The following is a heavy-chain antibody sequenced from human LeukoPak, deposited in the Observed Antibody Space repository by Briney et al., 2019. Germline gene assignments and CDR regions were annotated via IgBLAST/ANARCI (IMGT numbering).Heavy chain of an antibody. CDR2: SDPEDGET. D-gene: IGHD3-22*01. V-gene: IGHV1-24*01. J-gene: IGHJ4*02. CDR1: GYTLTDLS. CDR3: ATAKSYYYDRGGFYFDD. Sequence: ASVKVSCKVSGYTLTDLSMHWVRQAPGIGLEWMGGSDPEDGETFYAQKFRGRITMTEDTSADTAYMELNSLRSEDTAVYYCATAKSYYYDRGGFYFDDWGQGTLVTVSS.